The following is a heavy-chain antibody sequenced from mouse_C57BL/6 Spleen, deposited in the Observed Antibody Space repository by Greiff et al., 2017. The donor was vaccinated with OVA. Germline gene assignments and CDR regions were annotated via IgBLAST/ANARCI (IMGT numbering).Heavy chain of an antibody. Sequence: QVQLKQSGPELVKPGASVKISCKASGYAFSSSWMNWVKQRPGKGLEWIGRIYPGDRDTNYNGKFKGKATLTADKSSSTAYMQLSSLTSEDSAVYFCAWLLFIDYWGQGTSVTVSS. CDR1: GYAFSSSW. J-gene: IGHJ4*01. D-gene: IGHD2-3*01. V-gene: IGHV1-82*01. CDR3: AWLLFIDY. CDR2: IYPGDRDT.